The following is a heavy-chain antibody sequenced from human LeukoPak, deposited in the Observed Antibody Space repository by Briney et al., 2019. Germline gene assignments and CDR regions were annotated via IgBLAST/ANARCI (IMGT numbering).Heavy chain of an antibody. CDR2: ISSSSSTI. V-gene: IGHV3-48*01. CDR3: AKVLIADRFDRPFDI. J-gene: IGHJ3*02. D-gene: IGHD6-13*01. CDR1: GFTFSSYS. Sequence: GGSLRLSCAASGFTFSSYSMNWVRQAPGKGLEWVSYISSSSSTIYYADSVKGRFTISRDNSKNTLYLQMNSLRAEDTAVYYCAKVLIADRFDRPFDIWGQGTMVTVSS.